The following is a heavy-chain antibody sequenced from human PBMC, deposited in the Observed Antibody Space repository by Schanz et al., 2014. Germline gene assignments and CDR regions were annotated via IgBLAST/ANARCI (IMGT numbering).Heavy chain of an antibody. D-gene: IGHD5-12*01. CDR3: ASPSGYSDYGTYFDF. Sequence: EVQLLESGGGLVQPGGSLRLSCAASGFTFSSYAMSWVRQAPGKGLEWVSSISSSGSYIYYADSVKGRFTISRDNSKNTLYLQMNSLRTEDTAVYYCASPSGYSDYGTYFDFWGQGTLVTVSS. CDR2: ISSSGSYI. V-gene: IGHV3-23*01. J-gene: IGHJ4*02. CDR1: GFTFSSYA.